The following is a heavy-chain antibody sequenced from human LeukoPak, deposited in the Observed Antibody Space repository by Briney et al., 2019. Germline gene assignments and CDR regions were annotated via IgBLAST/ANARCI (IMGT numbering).Heavy chain of an antibody. CDR1: GFTFSNYA. Sequence: GGSLRLSCAGSGFTFSNYAMSWVRQAPGEGLEWVSAISAIGGSTYYADSVEGRFTISRDNSESTLYLQMNSLRADDTAVYYCAKRQGGDSGYFDYWGQGTLVTVSS. D-gene: IGHD3-10*01. V-gene: IGHV3-23*01. J-gene: IGHJ4*02. CDR3: AKRQGGDSGYFDY. CDR2: ISAIGGST.